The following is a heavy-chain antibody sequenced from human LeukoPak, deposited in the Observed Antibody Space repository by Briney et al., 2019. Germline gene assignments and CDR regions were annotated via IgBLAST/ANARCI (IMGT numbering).Heavy chain of an antibody. CDR1: GGSISSYY. V-gene: IGHV4-59*01. D-gene: IGHD3-16*02. J-gene: IGHJ4*02. Sequence: SETLSLTCTVSGGSISSYYWSWIRQPPGKGLEWIGYIYYGGSTNYNPSLKSRVTISVDTSKNQFSLKLSSVTAADTAVYYCARGYYDYVWGSYRIHSDYWGQGTLVTVSS. CDR2: IYYGGST. CDR3: ARGYYDYVWGSYRIHSDY.